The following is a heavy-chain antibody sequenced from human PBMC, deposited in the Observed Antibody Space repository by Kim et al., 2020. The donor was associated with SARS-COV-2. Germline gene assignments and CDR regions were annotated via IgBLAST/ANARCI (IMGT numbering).Heavy chain of an antibody. CDR2: IYYSGST. V-gene: IGHV4-59*01. D-gene: IGHD3-22*01. J-gene: IGHJ4*02. CDR1: GGSISSYY. Sequence: SETLSLTCTVSGGSISSYYWSWIRQPPGKGLEWIGYIYYSGSTNYNPSLKSRVTISVDTSKNQFSLKLSSVTAADTAVYYCARGGRPHYYDSSHWGQGTLVTVSS. CDR3: ARGGRPHYYDSSH.